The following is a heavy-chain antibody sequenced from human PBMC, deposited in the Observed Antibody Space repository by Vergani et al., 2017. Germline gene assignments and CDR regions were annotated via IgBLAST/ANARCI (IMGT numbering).Heavy chain of an antibody. V-gene: IGHV4-59*01. Sequence: QVQLQESGPGLVKPSETLSLTCTVSGGSISSYYWSWIRQPPGKGLEWIGYIYYSGSTNYNPSLQSRVTISVDTSKNQFSLKLSSVTAADTAVYYCARGAYGSGSYYNVDYYYYYGMDVWGQGTTVTVSS. CDR2: IYYSGST. CDR1: GGSISSYY. J-gene: IGHJ6*02. CDR3: ARGAYGSGSYYNVDYYYYYGMDV. D-gene: IGHD3-10*01.